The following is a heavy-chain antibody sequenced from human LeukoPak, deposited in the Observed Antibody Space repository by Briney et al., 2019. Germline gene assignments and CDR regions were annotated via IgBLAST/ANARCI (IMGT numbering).Heavy chain of an antibody. D-gene: IGHD1-26*01. CDR3: ASSPRSSGSYYFRDPKPFDP. Sequence: SETLSLTCTVSGGSISRGSYYWSWIRQPPGKGLEWIGEINHSGSTNYNPSLKSRVTISVDTSKNQFSLKLSSVTAADTAVYYCASSPRSSGSYYFRDPKPFDPWGQGTLVTVSS. CDR2: INHSGST. CDR1: GGSISRGSYY. J-gene: IGHJ5*02. V-gene: IGHV4-39*07.